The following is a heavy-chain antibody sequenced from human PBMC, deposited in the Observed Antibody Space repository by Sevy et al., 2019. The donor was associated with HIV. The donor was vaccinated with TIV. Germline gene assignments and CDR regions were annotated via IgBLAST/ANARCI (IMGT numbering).Heavy chain of an antibody. V-gene: IGHV5-51*01. CDR1: RYSFTNHW. CDR2: IFPGDSDS. CDR3: AGGYCSSTSCYMGLDY. D-gene: IGHD2-2*02. Sequence: GESLKISCKVSRYSFTNHWIAWVRQMPGNGLEWMGIIFPGDSDSRYSPSFQGQVTISADKSSSTVFLQWSSLKASDTAIYYCAGGYCSSTSCYMGLDYWGQGTLVTVSS. J-gene: IGHJ4*02.